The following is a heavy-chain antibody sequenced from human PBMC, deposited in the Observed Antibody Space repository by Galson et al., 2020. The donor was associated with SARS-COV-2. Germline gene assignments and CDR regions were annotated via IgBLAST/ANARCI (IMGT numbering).Heavy chain of an antibody. CDR2: ISWNSGSI. CDR3: AKLAAAGDHDY. J-gene: IGHJ4*02. Sequence: GGSLRLSCAASGFTFDDYAMHWVRQAPGKGLEWVSLISWNSGSICYADSVKGRYTISRDNAKNSLYLQMNSLRAEDTALYYCAKLAAAGDHDYWGQGSLVTVSS. CDR1: GFTFDDYA. V-gene: IGHV3-9*01. D-gene: IGHD6-13*01.